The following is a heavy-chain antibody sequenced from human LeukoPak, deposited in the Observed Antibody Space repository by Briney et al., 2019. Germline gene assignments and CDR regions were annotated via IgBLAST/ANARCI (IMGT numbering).Heavy chain of an antibody. CDR2: ISGSGSNT. J-gene: IGHJ6*03. Sequence: GRSLRLSCAASGFTFSNYGMHWVRQAPGKGLEWVSAISGSGSNTHYADSVKGRFTISRDHSKDTLYLQMNSLTAADTAVYYCAKYPKPDWRYYYYYMDFWGKGTRVTVSS. D-gene: IGHD1-14*01. CDR1: GFTFSNYG. CDR3: AKYPKPDWRYYYYYMDF. V-gene: IGHV3-23*01.